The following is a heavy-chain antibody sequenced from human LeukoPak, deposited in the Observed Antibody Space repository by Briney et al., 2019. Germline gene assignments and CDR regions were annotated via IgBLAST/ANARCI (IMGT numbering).Heavy chain of an antibody. CDR2: IIPIFGTA. CDR1: GGTFSSYA. J-gene: IGHJ4*02. V-gene: IGHV1-69*01. CDR3: ASEERWLQSGIAY. Sequence: SVKVSFKASGGTFSSYAISWVRQAPGQGLEWMGGIIPIFGTANYAQKFQGRVTITADESTSTAYMELSSLRSEDTAVYYCASEERWLQSGIAYWGQGTLVTVSS. D-gene: IGHD5-24*01.